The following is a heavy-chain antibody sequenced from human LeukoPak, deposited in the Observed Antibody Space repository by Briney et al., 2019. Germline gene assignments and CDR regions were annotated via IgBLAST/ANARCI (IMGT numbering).Heavy chain of an antibody. Sequence: GESLKISCKGSGYSFSSYWIGWVRQMPGKGLEWMGIIYPGDSDTRHSPSFQGHVTISADKSISTAYLQWSSLKASDTAAYYCARHKTGIATAPVFDYWGQGTLVTVSS. CDR2: IYPGDSDT. CDR3: ARHKTGIATAPVFDY. V-gene: IGHV5-51*01. D-gene: IGHD6-13*01. CDR1: GYSFSSYW. J-gene: IGHJ4*02.